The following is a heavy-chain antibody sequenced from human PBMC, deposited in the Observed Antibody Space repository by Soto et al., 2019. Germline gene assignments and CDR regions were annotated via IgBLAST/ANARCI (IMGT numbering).Heavy chain of an antibody. CDR2: ISAYNGNT. CDR3: ARDRMILFRSYNGDSSRYFYL. CDR1: GYTFTSYG. V-gene: IGHV1-18*01. J-gene: IGHJ2*01. Sequence: GSSVQVSCKASGYTFTSYGISWVRQAPGQGLEWMGWISAYNGNTNYAQKLQGRVTMTTDTSTSTAYMELRSLRSDDTAVYYCARDRMILFRSYNGDSSRYFYLRARRTLV. D-gene: IGHD2-21*01.